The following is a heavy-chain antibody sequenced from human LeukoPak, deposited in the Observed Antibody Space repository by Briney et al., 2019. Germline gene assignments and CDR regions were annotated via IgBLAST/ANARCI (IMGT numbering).Heavy chain of an antibody. D-gene: IGHD2-21*01. CDR2: ITDSGTTM. V-gene: IGHV3-48*04. CDR1: GFTFSGYN. CDR3: VRDHLWAFDI. Sequence: QPGGSVRLSCAASGFTFSGYNMNWVRQAPGKGLEWVSYITDSGTTMYYADSVKGRFTISRDDAKNSLYLQMNSLRAEDTAVYYCVRDHLWAFDIWGQGTVVTVSS. J-gene: IGHJ3*02.